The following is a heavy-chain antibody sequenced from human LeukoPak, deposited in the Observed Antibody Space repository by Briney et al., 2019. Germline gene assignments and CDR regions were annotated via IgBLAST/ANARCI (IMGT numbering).Heavy chain of an antibody. J-gene: IGHJ4*02. CDR1: GGSFSGYY. D-gene: IGHD2/OR15-2a*01. CDR3: AGHHPRNTVDF. CDR2: INHSGST. Sequence: SETLSLTCAVYGGSFSGYYWSWIRQPPGKGLEWIGEINHSGSTNYNPSLKSRVTISLDTSKNQFSLKLSSVTAADTAVYYCAGHHPRNTVDFLGQGTLVTVSS. V-gene: IGHV4-34*01.